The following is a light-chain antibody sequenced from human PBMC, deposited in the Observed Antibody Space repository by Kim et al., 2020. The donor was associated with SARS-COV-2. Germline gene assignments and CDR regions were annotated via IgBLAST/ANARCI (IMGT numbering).Light chain of an antibody. J-gene: IGKJ4*02. CDR2: AAA. V-gene: IGKV1-39*01. Sequence: VRDRVTSACRASQSSSTYLNWYQQKQGKAPKLLIYAAARLQSGVPSRCSGSGSGTDYSLTISSLQPEDFATYYCQQSHTAPLLTFGGGTKVDIK. CDR1: QSSSTY. CDR3: QQSHTAPLLT.